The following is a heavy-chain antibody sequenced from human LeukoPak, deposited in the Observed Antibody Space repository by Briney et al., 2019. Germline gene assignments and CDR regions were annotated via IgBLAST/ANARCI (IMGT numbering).Heavy chain of an antibody. CDR3: ARGIAVAPMANWFDP. J-gene: IGHJ5*02. V-gene: IGHV1-18*01. D-gene: IGHD6-19*01. CDR2: INNGNT. Sequence: ASVKVSCRAGGYTFISYGLSWVRQAPGQGLEWMGWINNGNTRYAENLQGRLTLTTDTSTRTAYMELRSLRSDDTAVYYCARGIAVAPMANWFDPWGQGTLVTVSS. CDR1: GYTFISYG.